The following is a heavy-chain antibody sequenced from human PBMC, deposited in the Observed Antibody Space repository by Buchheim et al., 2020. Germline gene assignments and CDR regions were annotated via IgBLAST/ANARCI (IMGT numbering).Heavy chain of an antibody. D-gene: IGHD5-18*01. Sequence: QVQLQESGPGLVKPSQTLSLTCTVSGGSISSGGYYWSWIRQHPGKGLEWIGYIYYSGSTHYNPSLKSRVTISVEMSKHQFSLKMSLVAAADTAVYYCARGGSGYSYGYPFDYWGQGTL. V-gene: IGHV4-31*03. J-gene: IGHJ4*02. CDR2: IYYSGST. CDR3: ARGGSGYSYGYPFDY. CDR1: GGSISSGGYY.